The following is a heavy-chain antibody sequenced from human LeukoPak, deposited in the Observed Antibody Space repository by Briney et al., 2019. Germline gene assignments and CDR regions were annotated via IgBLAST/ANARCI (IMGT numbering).Heavy chain of an antibody. D-gene: IGHD4-17*01. J-gene: IGHJ5*02. CDR3: VRYGSSRFGG. CDR2: IAYGGGKR. Sequence: GGSLRLSCAPSGFAFGSYGMHWVRQAPGKGLEWVAIIAYGGGKRQYADSVKGRFTISRDNSKNTVYLQMNSLGREDTAVYYWVRYGSSRFGGWGQGTMVIVSS. V-gene: IGHV3-30-3*01. CDR1: GFAFGSYG.